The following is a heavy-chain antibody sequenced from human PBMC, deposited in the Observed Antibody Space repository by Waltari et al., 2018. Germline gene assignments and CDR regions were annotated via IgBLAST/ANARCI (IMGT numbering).Heavy chain of an antibody. V-gene: IGHV3-7*01. CDR3: AREGYSSSSGLL. Sequence: EVQLVESGGGLVQPGVSLRLSCAASGFPFSSYWMSWVRQDPGKGLEWVANIKQDGSEKYYVDSVKGRFTISRDNAKNSLYLQMNSLRAEDTAVYYCAREGYSSSSGLLWGKGTLVTVSS. J-gene: IGHJ4*02. D-gene: IGHD6-6*01. CDR2: IKQDGSEK. CDR1: GFPFSSYW.